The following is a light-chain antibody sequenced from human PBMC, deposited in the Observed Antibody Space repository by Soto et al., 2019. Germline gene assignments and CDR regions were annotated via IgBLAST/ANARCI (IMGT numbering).Light chain of an antibody. CDR3: QQSYSVPIT. Sequence: DIQMTQSPSSLCASVGDRVTLTSRASQSISSNLNWYQQTPGKAPKILIYTASTLQSGVPSRFSGSGSGTDCTLTISSLQPDDFETYYCQQSYSVPITFGQGTRLEIK. J-gene: IGKJ5*01. CDR1: QSISSN. V-gene: IGKV1-39*01. CDR2: TAS.